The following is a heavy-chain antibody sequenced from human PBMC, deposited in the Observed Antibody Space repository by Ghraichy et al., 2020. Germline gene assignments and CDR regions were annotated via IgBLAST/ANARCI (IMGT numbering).Heavy chain of an antibody. V-gene: IGHV4-34*01. Sequence: SETLSLTCAVYGGSFSGYYWSWIRQPPGKGLEWIGEINHSGSTNYNPSLKSRVTISVDTSKNQFSLKLSSVTAADTAVYYCARVGYYDFWSGYQPAGVNYWGQGTLVTVSS. CDR3: ARVGYYDFWSGYQPAGVNY. CDR2: INHSGST. J-gene: IGHJ4*02. D-gene: IGHD3-3*01. CDR1: GGSFSGYY.